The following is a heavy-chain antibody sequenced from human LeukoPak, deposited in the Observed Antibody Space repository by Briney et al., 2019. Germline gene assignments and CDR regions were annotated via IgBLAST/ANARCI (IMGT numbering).Heavy chain of an antibody. Sequence: PGGSLRLSCAASGLTFSNYAMHWVRQAPGKGLEYVSAISSNGGSTYYANSVKGRFTISRDNSKNTLYLQMGSLRAEDTAVYYCAGGTFSWGQGTLVTVSS. V-gene: IGHV3-64*01. CDR3: AGGTFS. CDR2: ISSNGGST. D-gene: IGHD3-16*01. J-gene: IGHJ5*02. CDR1: GLTFSNYA.